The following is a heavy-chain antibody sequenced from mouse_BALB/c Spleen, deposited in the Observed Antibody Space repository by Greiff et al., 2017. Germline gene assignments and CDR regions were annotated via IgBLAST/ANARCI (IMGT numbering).Heavy chain of an antibody. CDR2: IDPANGNT. D-gene: IGHD1-1*01. V-gene: IGHV14-3*02. Sequence: VQLQQSGAELVRSGASVKLSCTASGFNIKDYYMHWVKQRPEQGLEWIGRIDPANGNTKYDPKFQGKATITADTSSNTAYLQLSSLTSEDTAVYYCARSGGSSYEWFAYWGQGTLVTVSA. CDR3: ARSGGSSYEWFAY. J-gene: IGHJ3*01. CDR1: GFNIKDYY.